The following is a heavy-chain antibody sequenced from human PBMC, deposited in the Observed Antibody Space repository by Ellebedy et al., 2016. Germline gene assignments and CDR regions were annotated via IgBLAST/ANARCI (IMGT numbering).Heavy chain of an antibody. Sequence: ESLKISXTVSGGSISSSSYYWGWVRQPPGEGLEWIVSIYSSGSTYYNPSLQSRVTISLDTSKNQFPLNLSSVTAADTAVYYCARHLPYGAMDVWGPGTTVTVSS. CDR1: GGSISSSSYY. D-gene: IGHD3-10*01. J-gene: IGHJ6*02. CDR2: IYSSGST. CDR3: ARHLPYGAMDV. V-gene: IGHV4-39*01.